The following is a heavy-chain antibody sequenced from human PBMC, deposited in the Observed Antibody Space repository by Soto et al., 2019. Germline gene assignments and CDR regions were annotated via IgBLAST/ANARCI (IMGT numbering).Heavy chain of an antibody. D-gene: IGHD3-22*01. CDR3: ARQHYYDSSGYHNWFDP. Sequence: TSETLSLTCTVSGGSISSSSYYWGWIRQPPGKGLEWIGSIYYSGSTYYNPSLKSRVTISVDTSKNQFSLKLSSVTAADTAVYYCARQHYYDSSGYHNWFDPWGQGTLVTVSS. CDR1: GGSISSSSYY. V-gene: IGHV4-39*01. J-gene: IGHJ5*02. CDR2: IYYSGST.